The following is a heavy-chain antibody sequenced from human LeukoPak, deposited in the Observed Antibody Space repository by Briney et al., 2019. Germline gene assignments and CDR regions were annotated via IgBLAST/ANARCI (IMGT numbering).Heavy chain of an antibody. V-gene: IGHV1-2*02. D-gene: IGHD3-22*01. CDR1: GYTFTGYY. J-gene: IGHJ3*02. CDR2: INPNSGET. Sequence: ASVKVSCKAFGYTFTGYYMHWVRQAPGQGLEWMGWINPNSGETNYAQKLQGRVTMTRDTSISTAYMELNRLRSDDTAVYYCAISKDYYDSSGYYSHAFDIWGQGTMVTVST. CDR3: AISKDYYDSSGYYSHAFDI.